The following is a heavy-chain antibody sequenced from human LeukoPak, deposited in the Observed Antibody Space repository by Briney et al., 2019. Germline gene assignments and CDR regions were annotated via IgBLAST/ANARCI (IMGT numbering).Heavy chain of an antibody. CDR1: GFTFSSYS. CDR3: AKGWDTTYIVGATP. V-gene: IGHV3-48*01. Sequence: GGSLRLSCAASGFTFSSYSMNWVRQAPGKGLEWVSYISSSSSTIYYADSVKGRFTISRDNAKKSLYLQMNSLRAEDTAVYYCAKGWDTTYIVGATPWGQGTLVTVSS. D-gene: IGHD1-26*01. CDR2: ISSSSSTI. J-gene: IGHJ5*02.